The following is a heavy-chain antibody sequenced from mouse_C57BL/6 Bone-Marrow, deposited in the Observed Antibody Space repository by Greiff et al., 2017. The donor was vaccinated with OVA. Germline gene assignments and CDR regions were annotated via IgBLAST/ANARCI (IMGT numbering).Heavy chain of an antibody. CDR3: ARIFFAWFAY. CDR2: IHPNSGST. Sequence: VQLQQPGAELVKPGASVKLSCKASGYTFTSYWMHWVKQRPGQGLEWIGMIHPNSGSTNYNEKFKSKATLTVDKSSSTAYMQLSSLTSEDSAVYYCARIFFAWFAYWGQGTLVTVSA. CDR1: GYTFTSYW. J-gene: IGHJ3*01. V-gene: IGHV1-64*01.